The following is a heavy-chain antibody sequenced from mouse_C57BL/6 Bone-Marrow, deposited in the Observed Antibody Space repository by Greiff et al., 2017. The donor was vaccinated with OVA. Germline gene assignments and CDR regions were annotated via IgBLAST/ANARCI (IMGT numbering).Heavy chain of an antibody. Sequence: VKLMESGAELARPGASVKLSCKASGYTFTSYGISWVKQRTGQGLEWIGEIYPRSGNTYYNEKFKGKATLTADKSSSTAYMGLRSLTSEDSAVYFCARVSVFITTVVDAMDYWGQGTSVTVSS. CDR2: IYPRSGNT. J-gene: IGHJ4*01. CDR3: ARVSVFITTVVDAMDY. CDR1: GYTFTSYG. D-gene: IGHD1-1*01. V-gene: IGHV1-81*01.